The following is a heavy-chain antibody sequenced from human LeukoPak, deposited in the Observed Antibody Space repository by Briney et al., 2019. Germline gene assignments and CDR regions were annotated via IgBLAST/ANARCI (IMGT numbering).Heavy chain of an antibody. D-gene: IGHD6-19*01. J-gene: IGHJ3*02. V-gene: IGHV3-23*01. CDR1: GFNFSSYA. CDR3: AKDQGYSSAWYSRDGFDM. CDR2: ISKSGDST. Sequence: GGSLRLSCVASGFNFSSYAMSWVRQAPGKGLEWVSAISKSGDSTFYADSVKGRFTISRDNSQNTLYVQMNSLRAEDTAVYYCAKDQGYSSAWYSRDGFDMWGQGTMVTVSS.